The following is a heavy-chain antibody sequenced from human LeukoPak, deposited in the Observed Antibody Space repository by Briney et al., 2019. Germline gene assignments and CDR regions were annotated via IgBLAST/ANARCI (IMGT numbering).Heavy chain of an antibody. CDR1: GGSISSSSYY. V-gene: IGHV4-39*01. Sequence: PSETLSLTCTVSGGSISSSSYYWGWIRQPPGKGLEWIGSIYYSGSTYYNPSLKSRVTISVDTSKNQFSLKLSSVTAADTAVYYCARHKDDYGDNSVQFDYWGQGTLVTVSS. D-gene: IGHD4-23*01. CDR2: IYYSGST. J-gene: IGHJ4*02. CDR3: ARHKDDYGDNSVQFDY.